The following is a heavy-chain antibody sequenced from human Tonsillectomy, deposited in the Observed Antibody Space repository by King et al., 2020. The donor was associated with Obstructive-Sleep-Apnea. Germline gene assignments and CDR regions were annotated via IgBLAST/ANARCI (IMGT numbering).Heavy chain of an antibody. CDR3: AKGRYYGMDV. CDR1: GFTFDDYV. V-gene: IGHV3-9*01. Sequence: QLVQSGGGLVQPGRSLRLSCAASGFTFDDYVMHWVRQAPGKGLEWVSGISWNSGSIGYADSVKGRFTISRDNAKNSLYLQMNSLRAEDTALYYCAKGRYYGMDVWGQGTTVTVSS. CDR2: ISWNSGSI. J-gene: IGHJ6*02.